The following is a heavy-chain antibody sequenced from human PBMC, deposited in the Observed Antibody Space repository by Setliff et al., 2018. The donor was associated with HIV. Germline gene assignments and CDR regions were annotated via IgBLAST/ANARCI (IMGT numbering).Heavy chain of an antibody. CDR2: MYYSGST. Sequence: PSETLSLTCTVSGGSISSSSYYWAWIRQPPGKGLEWIGSMYYSGSTYYNPSFKSRVTISADTSKNQVSLKLKSVTAADTAVYYCARHRGARSGLYAVAQYFKYWGQGTRVTVSS. V-gene: IGHV4-39*01. CDR1: GGSISSSSYY. D-gene: IGHD6-19*01. J-gene: IGHJ1*01. CDR3: ARHRGARSGLYAVAQYFKY.